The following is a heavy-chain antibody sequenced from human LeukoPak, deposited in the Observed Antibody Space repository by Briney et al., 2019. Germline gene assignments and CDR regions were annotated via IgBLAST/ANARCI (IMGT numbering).Heavy chain of an antibody. D-gene: IGHD4-17*01. CDR3: ARALDGDYSPFDY. J-gene: IGHJ4*02. CDR1: GYTFTNYG. CDR2: ISPYNGDT. V-gene: IGHV1-2*06. Sequence: ASMKVSCKASGYTFTNYGFTWVRQAPGHGLEWMGRISPYNGDTDYAQEFQGRVTMTRDTSISTAYMELSSLRSDDTAVYYCARALDGDYSPFDYWGQGTLVTVSS.